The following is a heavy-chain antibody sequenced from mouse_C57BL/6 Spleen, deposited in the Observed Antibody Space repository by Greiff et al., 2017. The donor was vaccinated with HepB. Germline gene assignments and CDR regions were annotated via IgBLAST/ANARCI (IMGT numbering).Heavy chain of an antibody. CDR2: ISDGGSYT. CDR1: GFTFSSYA. V-gene: IGHV5-4*01. Sequence: EVMLVESGGGLVKPGGSLKLSCAASGFTFSSYAMSWVRQTPEKRLEWVATISDGGSYTYYPDNVKGRFTISRDNAKNNLYLQMSHLKSEDTAMYYCARDTAQALYFDYWGQGTTLTVSS. CDR3: ARDTAQALYFDY. D-gene: IGHD3-2*02. J-gene: IGHJ2*01.